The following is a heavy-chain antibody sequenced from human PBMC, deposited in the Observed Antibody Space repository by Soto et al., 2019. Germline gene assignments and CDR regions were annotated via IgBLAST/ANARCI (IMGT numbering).Heavy chain of an antibody. Sequence: GGSLRLSCVVSGFTFSNYAMSWVRQAPGKGPEWVSTISGGGDSTYYADSVKGRFTISRDNSKNTLYLQVNSLRAEDTAVYYCAKEWANFDYWGQGTLVTVSS. CDR2: ISGGGDST. D-gene: IGHD5-12*01. J-gene: IGHJ4*02. V-gene: IGHV3-23*01. CDR3: AKEWANFDY. CDR1: GFTFSNYA.